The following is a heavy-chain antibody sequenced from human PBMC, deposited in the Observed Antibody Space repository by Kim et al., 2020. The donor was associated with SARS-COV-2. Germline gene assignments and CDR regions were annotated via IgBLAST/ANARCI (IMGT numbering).Heavy chain of an antibody. Sequence: SETLSLTCTVSGGSISSGGYYWSWIRQHPGKGLEWIGYIYYSGSTYYNPSLKSRVTISVDTSKNQFSLKLSFVTAADTAVYYCARGASITIFGVVTWGGYFDLWGRGTLVTVSS. J-gene: IGHJ2*01. CDR1: GGSISSGGYY. CDR2: IYYSGST. CDR3: ARGASITIFGVVTWGGYFDL. V-gene: IGHV4-31*03. D-gene: IGHD3-3*01.